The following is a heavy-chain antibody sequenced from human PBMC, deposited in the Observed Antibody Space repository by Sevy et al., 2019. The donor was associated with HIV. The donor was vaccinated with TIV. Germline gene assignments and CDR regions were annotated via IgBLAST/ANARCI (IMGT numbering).Heavy chain of an antibody. D-gene: IGHD3-9*01. CDR3: AKDLTFHYDILTGYYVRNYYYGMDV. Sequence: GGSLRLSCAASGFTFSSYGMHWVRQAPGKGLEWVAVISYDGSNKYDADSVKGRFTISRDNSKNTLYLQMNSLRAEDTAVYYCAKDLTFHYDILTGYYVRNYYYGMDVWGQGTTVTVSS. V-gene: IGHV3-30*18. CDR2: ISYDGSNK. CDR1: GFTFSSYG. J-gene: IGHJ6*02.